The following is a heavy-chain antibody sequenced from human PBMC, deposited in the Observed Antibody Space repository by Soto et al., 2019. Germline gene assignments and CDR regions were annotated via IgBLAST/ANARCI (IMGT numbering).Heavy chain of an antibody. CDR1: GFSFSSHW. V-gene: IGHV3-74*01. D-gene: IGHD2-2*01. Sequence: GGSLRLYCAASGFSFSSHWMHWIRQAPEKGLVWVSHINRDGSSTAYADSVKGRFTISRDNAKNTLYLQMDSLRADDTAVYYCAKTPISYCSSTSCYRYFDYWGRGTLVTVSS. CDR2: INRDGSST. J-gene: IGHJ4*02. CDR3: AKTPISYCSSTSCYRYFDY.